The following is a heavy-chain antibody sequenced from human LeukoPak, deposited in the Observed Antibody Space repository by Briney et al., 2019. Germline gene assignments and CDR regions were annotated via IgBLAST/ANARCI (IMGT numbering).Heavy chain of an antibody. V-gene: IGHV1-18*01. CDR1: GYTFTSYG. Sequence: GASVKVSCKASGYTFTSYGITWVRQAPGQGLEWLGWISAYNGNTNYAQNLQGRVTMTTDTSTSTAYMELRSLRSDDTAVYYCARRGGKNYGDYVLYYDYMDVWGKGTTVTVSS. CDR3: ARRGGKNYGDYVLYYDYMDV. D-gene: IGHD4-17*01. CDR2: ISAYNGNT. J-gene: IGHJ6*03.